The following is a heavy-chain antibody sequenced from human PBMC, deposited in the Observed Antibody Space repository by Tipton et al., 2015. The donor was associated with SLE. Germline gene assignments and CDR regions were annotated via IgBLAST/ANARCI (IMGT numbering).Heavy chain of an antibody. D-gene: IGHD2-15*01. Sequence: TLSLTCTVSSGSISSSNYYWGWIRQPPGKGLEWIGTISFSGNTYYHPSLKSRVTISVDTSKNQLSLKLTSVTAADTAVYYCARGSVVADDFWGQGTLVTVSS. CDR2: ISFSGNT. CDR1: SGSISSSNYY. CDR3: ARGSVVADDF. V-gene: IGHV4-39*07. J-gene: IGHJ4*02.